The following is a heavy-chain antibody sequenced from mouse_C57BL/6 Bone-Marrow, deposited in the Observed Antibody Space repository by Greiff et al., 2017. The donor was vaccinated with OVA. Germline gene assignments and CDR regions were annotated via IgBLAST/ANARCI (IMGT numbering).Heavy chain of an antibody. D-gene: IGHD2-5*01. J-gene: IGHJ4*01. CDR3: TRGYSNYYAMDY. V-gene: IGHV1-15*01. CDR2: IDPETGGT. CDR1: GSTFTDYE. Sequence: QVQLQQSGAELVRPGASVTLSCKASGSTFTDYEMPWVKQTPVHGLEWIGAIDPETGGTAYNQKFKGKAILTADKSSSTAYMELRSLTSEDSAVYYCTRGYSNYYAMDYWGQGTSVTVSS.